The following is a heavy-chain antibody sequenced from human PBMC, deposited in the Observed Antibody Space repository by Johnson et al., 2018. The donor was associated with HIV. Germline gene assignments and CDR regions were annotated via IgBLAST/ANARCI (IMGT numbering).Heavy chain of an antibody. Sequence: QVQLVESGGGLVQPGGSLRLSCAVSGFTFSSYWMSWVRQAPGKGLEWVAFIRYDGSNKYYADSVKGRFTISRDNFKNTLFLRMNSLRAEDTAVYYCAKESEAYGGNVGFQHAFDIWGQGTMVTVSS. D-gene: IGHD4-23*01. V-gene: IGHV3-30*02. J-gene: IGHJ3*02. CDR3: AKESEAYGGNVGFQHAFDI. CDR2: IRYDGSNK. CDR1: GFTFSSYW.